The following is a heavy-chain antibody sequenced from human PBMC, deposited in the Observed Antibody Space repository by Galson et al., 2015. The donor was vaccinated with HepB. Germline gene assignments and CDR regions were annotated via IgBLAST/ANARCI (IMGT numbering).Heavy chain of an antibody. J-gene: IGHJ4*02. Sequence: LRLSCAASGFTVGSNYMSWVRQAPGKGLEWVSVIYSGGSTYYADSVKGRFTISRDNSKNTLYLQMNSLRAEDTAVYYCARSTAGEYDYWGQGTLVTVSS. V-gene: IGHV3-53*01. CDR3: ARSTAGEYDY. CDR2: IYSGGST. CDR1: GFTVGSNY. D-gene: IGHD6-13*01.